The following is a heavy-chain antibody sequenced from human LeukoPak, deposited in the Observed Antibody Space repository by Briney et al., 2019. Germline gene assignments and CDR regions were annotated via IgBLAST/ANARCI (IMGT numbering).Heavy chain of an antibody. V-gene: IGHV1-2*02. CDR2: INPNSGGT. CDR3: ARARGFGEYNYYYYYMDV. J-gene: IGHJ6*03. CDR1: GYTFTGYY. Sequence: ASVKVSCKASGYTFTGYYMHWVRQAPGQGLEWMGWINPNSGGTNYAQKFQGRVTMTRDTSISTAYMELSRLRSDDTAVYYCARARGFGEYNYYYYYMDVWGKGTTVTVSS. D-gene: IGHD3-10*01.